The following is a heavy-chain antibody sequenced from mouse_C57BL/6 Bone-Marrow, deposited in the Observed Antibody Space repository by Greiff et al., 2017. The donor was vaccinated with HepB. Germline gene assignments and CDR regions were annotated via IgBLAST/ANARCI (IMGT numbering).Heavy chain of an antibody. CDR3: ARSRAYYSNGNYAMDY. CDR1: GYTFTDHT. V-gene: IGHV1-78*01. Sequence: QVQLQQSDAELVKPGASVKISCKVSGYTFTDHTIHWMKQRPEQGLEWIGDIYPRDGSTKYNEKFKGKATLTADKSSSTAYMQLNSLTSEDSAVYFCARSRAYYSNGNYAMDYWGQGTSVTVSS. J-gene: IGHJ4*01. D-gene: IGHD2-5*01. CDR2: IYPRDGST.